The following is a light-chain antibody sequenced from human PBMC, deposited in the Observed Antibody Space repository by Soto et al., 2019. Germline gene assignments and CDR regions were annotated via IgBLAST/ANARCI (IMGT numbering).Light chain of an antibody. CDR1: SSDVGGYNY. CDR2: DVN. Sequence: QSALTQPPSASGSPGQSVTISCTGTSSDVGGYNYVSWYQQHPGKAPKLMIYDVNKRPPGVPDRFSGSKSGNTASLTVSGLQAEDEGDYYCSPYAGINGVVFGGGTKLTVL. CDR3: SPYAGINGVV. J-gene: IGLJ2*01. V-gene: IGLV2-8*01.